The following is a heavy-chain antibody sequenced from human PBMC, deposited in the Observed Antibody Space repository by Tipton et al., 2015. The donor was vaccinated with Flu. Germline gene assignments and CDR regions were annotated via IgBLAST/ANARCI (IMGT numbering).Heavy chain of an antibody. V-gene: IGHV4-59*01. CDR2: IHYSGST. Sequence: TLSLTCTISGGSINTYYWTWIRQPPGKGLEWVGYIHYSGSTNYNPSLKSRVTISLDTSKNQFSLNMTSVTAADTAVYYCARAGSYRWFDPWGPGTLVTVSS. CDR3: ARAGSYRWFDP. D-gene: IGHD3-16*02. CDR1: GGSINTYY. J-gene: IGHJ5*02.